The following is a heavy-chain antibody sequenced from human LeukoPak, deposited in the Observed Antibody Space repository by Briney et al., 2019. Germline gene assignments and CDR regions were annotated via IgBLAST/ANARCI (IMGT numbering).Heavy chain of an antibody. CDR2: IYPGDSDT. CDR3: ARRGRDGYNYDAFDI. CDR1: GYSFTSYW. V-gene: IGHV5-51*01. Sequence: GESLKISCKGSGYSFTSYWIGWVRQMPGKGLEWMGIIYPGDSDTRYSPSSQGQVTISADKSISTAYLQWSSLKASDTAIYYCARRGRDGYNYDAFDIWGQGTMVTVSS. D-gene: IGHD5-24*01. J-gene: IGHJ3*02.